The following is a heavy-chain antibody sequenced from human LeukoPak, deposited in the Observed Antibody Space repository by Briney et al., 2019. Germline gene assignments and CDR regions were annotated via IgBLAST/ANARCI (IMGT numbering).Heavy chain of an antibody. CDR3: ARYEYFDL. V-gene: IGHV3-23*01. D-gene: IGHD2-15*01. Sequence: GGSLRLSCAASGFTFSSYGMTWVRQAPGKGLEWVSGISGSGGSTYYADSVKGRFTISRDNSKNTLYLHLNSLRSEDTAVYYCARYEYFDLWGQGTLVIVSS. CDR2: ISGSGGST. CDR1: GFTFSSYG. J-gene: IGHJ4*02.